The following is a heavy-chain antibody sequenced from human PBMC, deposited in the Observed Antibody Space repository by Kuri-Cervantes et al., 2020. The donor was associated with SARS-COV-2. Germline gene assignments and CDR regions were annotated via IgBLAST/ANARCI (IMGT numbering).Heavy chain of an antibody. CDR1: GFTFDDYG. CDR2: INWNGGST. D-gene: IGHD2-2*01. CDR3: AKGGYCSSTSCSPRWFDP. J-gene: IGHJ5*02. V-gene: IGHV3-20*04. Sequence: GESLKISCAASGFTFDDYGMSWVRQAPGKGLVWVSGINWNGGSTGYADSVKGRFTISRDNAKNSLYLQMNSLRAEDTAVYYCAKGGYCSSTSCSPRWFDPWGQGTLVTVSS.